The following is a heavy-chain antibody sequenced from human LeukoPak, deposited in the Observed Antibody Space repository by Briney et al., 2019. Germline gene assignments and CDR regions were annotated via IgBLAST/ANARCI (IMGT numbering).Heavy chain of an antibody. Sequence: GGSLRLSCAASGFTFSSYAMSWVRQAPGKGLEWVSAISGSGGSTYYADSVKGRFTISRDNSKNTLYLQMNSLRAEDTAVYYCSIMPQGHYYGMDVWGQGTTVTVSS. D-gene: IGHD2-2*01. CDR1: GFTFSSYA. V-gene: IGHV3-23*01. CDR3: SIMPQGHYYGMDV. CDR2: ISGSGGST. J-gene: IGHJ6*02.